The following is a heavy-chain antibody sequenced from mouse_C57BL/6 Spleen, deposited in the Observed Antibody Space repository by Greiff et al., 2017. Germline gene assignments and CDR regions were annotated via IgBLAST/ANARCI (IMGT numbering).Heavy chain of an antibody. D-gene: IGHD2-4*01. CDR1: GFTFSDYG. CDR3: ARGRYYDYIYAMDY. CDR2: ISSGSSTI. V-gene: IGHV5-17*01. J-gene: IGHJ4*01. Sequence: EVKLVESGGGLVKPGGSLKLSCAASGFTFSDYGMHWVRQAPEKGLEWVAYISSGSSTIYYADTVKGRFTISRDNAKNTLFLQMTSLRSEDTAMYYCARGRYYDYIYAMDYWGQGTSVTVSS.